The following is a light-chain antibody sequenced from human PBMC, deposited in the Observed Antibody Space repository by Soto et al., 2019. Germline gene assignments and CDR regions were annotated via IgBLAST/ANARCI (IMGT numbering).Light chain of an antibody. V-gene: IGKV3-20*01. CDR2: DAS. CDR3: QKYVGSPST. J-gene: IGKJ1*01. CDR1: QSVGNNY. Sequence: EIVLTQSAGTLSLSPGERATLSCRASQSVGNNYLAWYQQKPGQGPRLLIYDASSRATGIPDRFSGSASGTDFTLTISRLEPEDFAVYYCQKYVGSPSTFGQGTKVDIK.